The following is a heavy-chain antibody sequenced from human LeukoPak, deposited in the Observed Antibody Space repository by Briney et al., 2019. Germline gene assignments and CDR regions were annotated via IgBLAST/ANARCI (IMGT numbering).Heavy chain of an antibody. CDR2: IYYIGST. V-gene: IGHV4-39*07. D-gene: IGHD2-21*02. CDR3: ARVRRKLGYCGHDCHLYFDY. J-gene: IGHJ4*02. CDR1: GDSINTTNYY. Sequence: SETLSLTCTVSGDSINTTNYYWGWIRQPPGKGLEWIGTIYYIGSTYYNPSLKSRVTISVDTSRNQVSLNLSSVTAADTAVYYCARVRRKLGYCGHDCHLYFDYWGPGTLVTVSS.